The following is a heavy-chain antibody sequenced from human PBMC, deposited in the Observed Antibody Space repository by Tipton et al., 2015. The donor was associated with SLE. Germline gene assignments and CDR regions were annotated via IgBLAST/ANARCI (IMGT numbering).Heavy chain of an antibody. CDR1: GGSISSSSYY. V-gene: IGHV4-39*07. CDR3: ARLGTGTTIGFWFDY. CDR2: IYYSGST. J-gene: IGHJ4*02. D-gene: IGHD1-1*01. Sequence: TLSLTCTVSGGSISSSSYYWGWIRQPPGKGLEWIGSIYYSGSTYYNPSLKSRVTIPVDTSKNQFSLKLSSVTAADTAVYYCARLGTGTTIGFWFDYWGQGTLVTVSS.